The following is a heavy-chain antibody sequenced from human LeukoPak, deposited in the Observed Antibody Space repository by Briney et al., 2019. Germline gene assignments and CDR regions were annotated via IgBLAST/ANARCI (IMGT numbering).Heavy chain of an antibody. Sequence: SVKVSCKASGYTFTSYDINWVRQATGQGLEWMGWMNPNSGNTAYAQKFQGRVTMTRNTSISTAYMELSSLRSEDTAVYYCATAGPRITLILPGAFDIWGQGTMVTVSS. CDR2: MNPNSGNT. V-gene: IGHV1-8*01. J-gene: IGHJ3*02. CDR1: GYTFTSYD. CDR3: ATAGPRITLILPGAFDI. D-gene: IGHD3-22*01.